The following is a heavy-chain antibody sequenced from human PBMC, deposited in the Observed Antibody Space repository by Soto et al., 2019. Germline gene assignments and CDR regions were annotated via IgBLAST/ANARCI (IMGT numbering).Heavy chain of an antibody. Sequence: EVQLLESGGGLVQPGGSLRLSCAASGFTFSSYAMSWVRQAPGKGLEWVSAIGVSGVSTNYADAVKGGFTISRDNSKNTLYLQMNSLRAEDTAVYYCAKDLYSNYFRETRFDPWGQGTLVTVSS. J-gene: IGHJ5*02. CDR2: IGVSGVST. V-gene: IGHV3-23*01. D-gene: IGHD4-4*01. CDR3: AKDLYSNYFRETRFDP. CDR1: GFTFSSYA.